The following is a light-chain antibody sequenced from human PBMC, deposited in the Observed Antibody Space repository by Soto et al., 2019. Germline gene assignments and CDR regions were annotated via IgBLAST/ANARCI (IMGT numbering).Light chain of an antibody. V-gene: IGKV3-15*01. CDR2: GAS. CDR1: QSGSSN. CDR3: QHYNNWPPLT. Sequence: EIVMTQSPATLSVSPGERATLSCRASQSGSSNLAWYQEKPGQTTRLLIYGASTRATGIPARFSGSGSGTEFTLTISSQQSEDFAVYSCQHYNNWPPLTVGGGTKVEIK. J-gene: IGKJ4*01.